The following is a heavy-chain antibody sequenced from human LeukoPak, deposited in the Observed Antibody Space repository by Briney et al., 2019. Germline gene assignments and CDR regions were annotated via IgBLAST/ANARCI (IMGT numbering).Heavy chain of an antibody. CDR3: ARDRRLASFDY. D-gene: IGHD6-25*01. CDR1: GFTFSSYG. J-gene: IGHJ4*02. Sequence: GGSLRLSCAASGFTFSSYGMSWVRQAPGKGLEWVSAISGSGGSTYYADSVKGRFTISRDNSKNTLYLQMNSLRAEDAAIYYCARDRRLASFDYGGQGTLVTVSS. CDR2: ISGSGGST. V-gene: IGHV3-23*01.